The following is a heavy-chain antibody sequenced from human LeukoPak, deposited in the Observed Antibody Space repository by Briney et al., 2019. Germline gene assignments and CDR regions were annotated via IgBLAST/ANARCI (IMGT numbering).Heavy chain of an antibody. CDR3: AKGVNYDILTGYFHAFDI. V-gene: IGHV3-23*01. CDR2: ISGSGGST. J-gene: IGHJ3*02. CDR1: GFTFSSYA. D-gene: IGHD3-9*01. Sequence: GGSLRLSRAAAGFTFSSYAMSWVRQAPGKGLEWVSAISGSGGSTYYADSVKGRFTISRDNSKNTLYLQMNSLRAEDTAVYYCAKGVNYDILTGYFHAFDIWGQGTMVTVSS.